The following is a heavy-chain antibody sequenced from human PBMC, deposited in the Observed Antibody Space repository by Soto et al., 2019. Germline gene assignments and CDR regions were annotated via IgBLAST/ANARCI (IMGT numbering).Heavy chain of an antibody. V-gene: IGHV4-31*03. D-gene: IGHD5-18*01. CDR2: ISYGGCT. J-gene: IGHJ4*02. Sequence: QVQLQESGPGLVKPSQTLSLTCTVSGGSINSGGYCWSWIRQHPGKGLDWIGCISYGGCTSYNPSLKSRVTITVDTSKNLFSLNLTSVTAADTAVYYCSRGILVWGQGALITVSS. CDR1: GGSINSGGYC. CDR3: SRGILV.